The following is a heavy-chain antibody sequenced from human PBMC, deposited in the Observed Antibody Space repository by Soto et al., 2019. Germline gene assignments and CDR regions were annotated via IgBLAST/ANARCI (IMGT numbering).Heavy chain of an antibody. Sequence: ASVKASCKASGYTFTGYYMHWVRQAPGQGLEWMGWINPNSGGTNYAQKFQGWVTMTRDTSISTAYMELSRLRSDDTAVYYCARGGTVTHPRDYYYGMDVWGQGTTVTVSS. CDR1: GYTFTGYY. CDR3: ARGGTVTHPRDYYYGMDV. V-gene: IGHV1-2*04. D-gene: IGHD4-17*01. CDR2: INPNSGGT. J-gene: IGHJ6*02.